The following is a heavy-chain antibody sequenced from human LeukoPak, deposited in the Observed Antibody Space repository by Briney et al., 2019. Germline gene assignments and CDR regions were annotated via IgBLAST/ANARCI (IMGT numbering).Heavy chain of an antibody. CDR2: VNLSGVT. J-gene: IGHJ5*02. D-gene: IGHD3-16*01. CDR3: ARPVGGWFDP. CDR1: GGSFSGYY. Sequence: PSETLSLTCAVYGGSFSGYYWSWVRQPPGMGLEWSGEVNLSGVTNYNPSLKSRITMSLDTSKTHVSLKLSSVTAADTAVYYCARPVGGWFDPWGQGTLVTVSS. V-gene: IGHV4-34*01.